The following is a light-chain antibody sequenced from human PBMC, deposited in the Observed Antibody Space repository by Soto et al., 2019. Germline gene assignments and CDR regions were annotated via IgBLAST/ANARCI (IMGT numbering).Light chain of an antibody. CDR1: QSVSSY. V-gene: IGKV3-11*01. J-gene: IGKJ4*01. CDR2: DAS. CDR3: QQRSNWLT. Sequence: ENVFTQSPATLSLFPGGRATLSRRASQSVSSYLAWYQQKPGQAPRLLIYDASNRATGIPARFSGSGSGTDFTLTISSLEPEDFAVYYCQQRSNWLTFGGGTKV.